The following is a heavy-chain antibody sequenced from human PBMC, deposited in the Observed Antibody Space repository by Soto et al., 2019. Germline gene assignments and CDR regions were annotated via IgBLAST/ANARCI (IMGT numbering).Heavy chain of an antibody. V-gene: IGHV3-30*18. CDR2: ITYDGGSE. Sequence: QVQVVESGGGVVQPGRSLRLSCAASGFTLSSCGMHWVRQAPGKGLEWVGVITYDGGSEHCADFVKGRFTISRDSSENTVYLQMNSLRVEDSAVYYCAKEQSSGYYRVVDYWGQGTLVTVSS. D-gene: IGHD6-19*01. J-gene: IGHJ4*02. CDR3: AKEQSSGYYRVVDY. CDR1: GFTLSSCG.